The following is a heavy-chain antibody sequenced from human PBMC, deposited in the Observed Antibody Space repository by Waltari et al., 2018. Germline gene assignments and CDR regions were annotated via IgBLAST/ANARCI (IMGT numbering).Heavy chain of an antibody. Sequence: EVQLVESGGGLVKPGESVGISCGASGFPFSNAWMSWVRQDPGKGLEWVVRIKSKTDGGTTDYAAPVKGRFTISRDDSKNTVYLQMNSLKSEDTAVYYCATIHHLPFIWGQGTMVTVSS. V-gene: IGHV3-15*01. CDR2: IKSKTDGGTT. CDR3: ATIHHLPFI. J-gene: IGHJ3*02. D-gene: IGHD3-3*02. CDR1: GFPFSNAW.